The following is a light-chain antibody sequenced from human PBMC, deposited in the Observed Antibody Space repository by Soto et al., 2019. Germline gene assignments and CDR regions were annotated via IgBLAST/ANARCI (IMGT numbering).Light chain of an antibody. J-gene: IGLJ2*01. CDR3: SSYAGSNNLV. CDR1: SSNIGKNG. V-gene: IGLV1-36*01. CDR2: AND. Sequence: QSVLTQPPSVSEAPGQRVTISCSGSSSNIGKNGVNWYQQVPGEAPRLLIYANDLRPSRVSDRFSGSKSGTSASLAISGLQSEDEANYYCSSYAGSNNLVFGGGTKLTVL.